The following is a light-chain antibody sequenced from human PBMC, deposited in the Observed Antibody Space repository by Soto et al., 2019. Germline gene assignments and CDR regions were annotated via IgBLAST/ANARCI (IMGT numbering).Light chain of an antibody. CDR1: QSVSDNY. CDR3: QQYDRSPRT. Sequence: EIVLTQSPGTLSLSPGDRATLSCRASQSVSDNYLAWYQQKPGQAPRLLIYGASSRASGIPDRFSGSGSGTDFTLTINRLEPEDFAVYVCQQYDRSPRTFGGGTKVEIK. CDR2: GAS. V-gene: IGKV3-20*01. J-gene: IGKJ4*01.